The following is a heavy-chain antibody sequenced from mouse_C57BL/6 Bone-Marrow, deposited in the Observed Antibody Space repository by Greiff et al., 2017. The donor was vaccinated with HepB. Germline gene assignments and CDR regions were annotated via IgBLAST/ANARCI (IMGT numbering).Heavy chain of an antibody. CDR3: AREDTTVVLDY. J-gene: IGHJ2*01. Sequence: EVKLMESEGGLVQPGRSMKLSCTASGFTFSDYYMAWVRQVPEKGLEWVANINYDGSSTYYLDSLKSRFIISRDNAKNILYLQMSSLKSEDTATYYCAREDTTVVLDYWGQGTTLTVSS. CDR1: GFTFSDYY. D-gene: IGHD1-1*01. CDR2: INYDGSST. V-gene: IGHV5-16*01.